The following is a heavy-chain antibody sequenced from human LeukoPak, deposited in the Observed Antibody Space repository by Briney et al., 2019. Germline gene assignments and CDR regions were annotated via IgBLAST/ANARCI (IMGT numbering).Heavy chain of an antibody. D-gene: IGHD2-21*02. CDR1: GGSISSSNW. CDR2: IYYSGST. V-gene: IGHV4-61*01. Sequence: SGTLSLTCAVSGGSISSSNWWSWIRQPPGKGLEWIGYIYYSGSTNYNPSLKSRVTISVDTSKNQFSLKLSSVTAADTAVYYCARDWGLTVWGQGTLVTVSS. J-gene: IGHJ4*02. CDR3: ARDWGLTV.